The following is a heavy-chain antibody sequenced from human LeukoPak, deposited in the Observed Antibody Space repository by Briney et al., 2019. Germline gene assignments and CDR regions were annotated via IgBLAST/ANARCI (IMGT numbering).Heavy chain of an antibody. J-gene: IGHJ5*02. CDR3: ARAQAYGDQRWFDV. Sequence: SDTLSLTCTVSGGSIRSYDWIWIRHPPGKALEGIGYIYYCGTTNYSPSLKSPVTISVDTSENQFSLKLTAVNAADTAVYYCARAQAYGDQRWFDVWGQGTLVTVSS. V-gene: IGHV4-59*07. CDR1: GGSIRSYD. CDR2: IYYCGTT. D-gene: IGHD4-17*01.